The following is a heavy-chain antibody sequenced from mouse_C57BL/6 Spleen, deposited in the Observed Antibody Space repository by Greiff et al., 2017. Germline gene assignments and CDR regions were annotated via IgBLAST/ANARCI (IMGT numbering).Heavy chain of an antibody. CDR3: ARSWTGTDYFDY. CDR2: IHPNSGST. Sequence: QVQLQQSGAELVKPGASVKLSCKASGYTFTSYWMHWVKQRPGQGLEWIGMIHPNSGSTNYNEKFKSKATLTVDKSSSTAYMQLSSLTSEDSAVXYCARSWTGTDYFDYWGQGTTLTVSS. V-gene: IGHV1-64*01. D-gene: IGHD4-1*01. J-gene: IGHJ2*01. CDR1: GYTFTSYW.